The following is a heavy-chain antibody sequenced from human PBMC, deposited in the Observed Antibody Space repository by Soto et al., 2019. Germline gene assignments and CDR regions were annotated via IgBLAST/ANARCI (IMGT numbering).Heavy chain of an antibody. D-gene: IGHD2-15*01. V-gene: IGHV5-51*01. J-gene: IGHJ6*02. Sequence: GESLKISCKGSGYSFSTNWIGWVRQMPGKGLEWMGIIYPGDSDTRYSPSFQGQVTISADRSISTAYLQWSSLKASDTAMYYCARLTLVVGYYGMDVWGQGTTVTVSS. CDR3: ARLTLVVGYYGMDV. CDR1: GYSFSTNW. CDR2: IYPGDSDT.